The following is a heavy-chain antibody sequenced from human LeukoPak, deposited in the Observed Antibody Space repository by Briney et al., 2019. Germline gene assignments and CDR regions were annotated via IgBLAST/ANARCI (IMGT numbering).Heavy chain of an antibody. J-gene: IGHJ4*02. CDR3: ASTYYYGSGSYYNVFDY. Sequence: SETLSLTCTVSGGSISSYYWSWIRQPPGEGLEWIGYIYYSGSTNYNPSLKSRVTISVDTSKNQFSLKLSSVTAADTAVYYCASTYYYGSGSYYNVFDYWGQGTLVTVSS. CDR1: GGSISSYY. D-gene: IGHD3-10*01. CDR2: IYYSGST. V-gene: IGHV4-59*08.